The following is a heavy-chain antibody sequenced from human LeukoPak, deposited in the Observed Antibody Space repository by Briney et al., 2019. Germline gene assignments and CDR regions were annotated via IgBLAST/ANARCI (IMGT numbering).Heavy chain of an antibody. Sequence: GGSLRLSCVASGFSFSTYSMNWVRQAAGKGLEWVSYISTSSSSSSTIYYADSVKGRFTISRDNAKNSLYLQMNSPRAEDTAVYYWARVSGWYEYFQHGGQGPLVTVP. V-gene: IGHV3-48*04. J-gene: IGHJ1*01. CDR3: ARVSGWYEYFQH. CDR2: ISTSSSSSSTI. CDR1: GFSFSTYS. D-gene: IGHD6-19*01.